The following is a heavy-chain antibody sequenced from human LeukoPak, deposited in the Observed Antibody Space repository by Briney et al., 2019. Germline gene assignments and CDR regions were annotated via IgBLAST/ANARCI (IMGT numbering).Heavy chain of an antibody. V-gene: IGHV3-20*04. CDR2: INWNGGRT. CDR3: AKGQELDDGVFDS. CDR1: GFMFDDYG. D-gene: IGHD1-1*01. J-gene: IGHJ4*02. Sequence: SGGSLRLSCAASGFMFDDYGMSWVRQAPGKGLEWVSGINWNGGRTGYADSVKGRFIISRDKSKNMLYLQMNGLRAEDTAIYYCAKGQELDDGVFDSWGQGTLVTVSS.